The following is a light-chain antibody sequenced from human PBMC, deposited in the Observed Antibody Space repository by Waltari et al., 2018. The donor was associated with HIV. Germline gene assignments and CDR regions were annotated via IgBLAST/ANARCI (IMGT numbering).Light chain of an antibody. CDR2: KAS. V-gene: IGKV1-5*03. CDR1: QSISSW. Sequence: DIQMTQSPSTLSASVGDRVTITCRASQSISSWLAWYQQKPGKAPKRLIYKASSLESGVPSRVSGSGSGTEFTLTISSLQPDDFATYYCQQYNSYSYTFGQGTKLEIK. CDR3: QQYNSYSYT. J-gene: IGKJ2*01.